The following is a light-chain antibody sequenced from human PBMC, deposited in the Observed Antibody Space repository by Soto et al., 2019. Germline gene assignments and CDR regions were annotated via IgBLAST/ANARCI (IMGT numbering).Light chain of an antibody. Sequence: QSALTQPASVSGSPGQSITISCAGTMGDVGAYNLVSWYQQHPGRAPQLIIYEVRNRPSGISFRFSGSKSGNTASLTISGLQAEDEADYYCSSYTSKSSLIFGGGTKVTVL. CDR3: SSYTSKSSLI. CDR2: EVR. V-gene: IGLV2-14*01. J-gene: IGLJ2*01. CDR1: MGDVGAYNL.